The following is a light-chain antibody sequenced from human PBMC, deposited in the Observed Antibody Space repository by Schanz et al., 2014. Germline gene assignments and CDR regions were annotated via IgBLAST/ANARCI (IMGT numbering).Light chain of an antibody. CDR3: CSYAGSSNVV. Sequence: QSVLTQPPSASGSPGQSVTISCTGTSSDVGAYNYVSWYQQHPGKAPKLMIYDVSKRPSGVPDRFSGSKSGNTASLTISGLQAEDEADYYCCSYAGSSNVVFGGGTKLTVL. CDR1: SSDVGAYNY. CDR2: DVS. J-gene: IGLJ2*01. V-gene: IGLV2-8*01.